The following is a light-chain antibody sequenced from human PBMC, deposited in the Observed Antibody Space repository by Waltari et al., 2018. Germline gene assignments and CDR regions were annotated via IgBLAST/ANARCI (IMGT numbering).Light chain of an antibody. Sequence: EIVLTQSPATLSLSPGEGATLSCRASQSLTSYLAWYQQKPGQAPSLPFHDPSNRATGIPARFSGSGSGTDFTLIISSLEPEDFGVYYCQQRSTFGQGTKLEIK. J-gene: IGKJ2*01. V-gene: IGKV3-11*01. CDR2: DPS. CDR3: QQRST. CDR1: QSLTSY.